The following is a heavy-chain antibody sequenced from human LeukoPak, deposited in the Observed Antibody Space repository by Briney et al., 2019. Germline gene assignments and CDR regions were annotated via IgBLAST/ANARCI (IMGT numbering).Heavy chain of an antibody. CDR3: ARRNDFHI. CDR1: GGSIKGYH. V-gene: IGHV4-4*08. CDR2: IYSNEAT. J-gene: IGHJ3*02. Sequence: SETLSLTCTVSGGSIKGYHWSWIRQPPGKGLEWIGYIYSNEATEYKPSLKSRVTISADTSKSQFSLKLTSVTAADTAIYYCARRNDFHIWGQGTMVTVSS.